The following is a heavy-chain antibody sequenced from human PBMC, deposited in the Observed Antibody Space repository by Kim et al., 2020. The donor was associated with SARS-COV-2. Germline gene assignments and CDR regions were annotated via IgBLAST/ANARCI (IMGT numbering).Heavy chain of an antibody. CDR2: N. J-gene: IGHJ4*02. D-gene: IGHD1-1*01. CDR3: ARTRPNQGFDY. V-gene: IGHV6-1*01. Sequence: NTYAVSVKSRITITPDTSKNQFSLHLDSVTPEDTAVYFCARTRPNQGFDYWGQGTLVTVSS.